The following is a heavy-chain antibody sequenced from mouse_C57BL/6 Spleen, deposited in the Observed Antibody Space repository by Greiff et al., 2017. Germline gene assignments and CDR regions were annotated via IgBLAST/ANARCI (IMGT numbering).Heavy chain of an antibody. J-gene: IGHJ1*03. D-gene: IGHD1-1*01. CDR3: ARRYYYGSTHWYFDV. V-gene: IGHV1-59*01. CDR1: GYTFTSYW. CDR2: IDPSDSYP. Sequence: QVQLQQPGAELVRPGTSVKLSCKASGYTFTSYWMHWVKQRPGQGLEWIGVIDPSDSYPNYNQKFKGKATLTVDTSSSTAYMQLSSLTSEDSAVYYCARRYYYGSTHWYFDVWGTGTTVTVSS.